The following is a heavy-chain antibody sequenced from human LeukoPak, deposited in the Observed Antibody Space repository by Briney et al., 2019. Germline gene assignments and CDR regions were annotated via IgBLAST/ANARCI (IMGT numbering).Heavy chain of an antibody. CDR3: ARAGGSVGWYGTIDS. D-gene: IGHD6-19*01. CDR2: LYTSGNT. V-gene: IGHV4-61*09. Sequence: PSETLSLTCTVSGGSISSGSYYWTWIRQPAGKGLEWIGHLYTSGNTSYNPSLQSRVTISADTSSHQLSLRLTSVTAADTAVYYCARAGGSVGWYGTIDSWGQGTLVTVSS. J-gene: IGHJ4*02. CDR1: GGSISSGSYY.